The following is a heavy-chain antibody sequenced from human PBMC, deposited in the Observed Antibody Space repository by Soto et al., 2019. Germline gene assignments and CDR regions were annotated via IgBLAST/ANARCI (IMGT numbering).Heavy chain of an antibody. V-gene: IGHV1-3*01. CDR1: GYTFTSYA. D-gene: IGHD3-22*01. CDR3: AREKYYYDSSGYPDDY. J-gene: IGHJ4*02. CDR2: INAGNGNT. Sequence: ASVKVSCKASGYTFTSYAMHWVRQAPGQRLEWMGWINAGNGNTKYSQKFQGRVTITWDTSASTAYMELSSLRSEDTVVYYCAREKYYYDSSGYPDDYWGQGTLVTVSS.